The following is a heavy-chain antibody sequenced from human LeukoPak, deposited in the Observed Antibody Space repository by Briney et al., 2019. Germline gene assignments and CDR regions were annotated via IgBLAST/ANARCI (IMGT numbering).Heavy chain of an antibody. V-gene: IGHV1-8*01. Sequence: ASVKVSCKASGYTFTDYNINWVRQATGQGLEWMGRMHPKSGNTNYAQKFQGRVTMTRNTSISTAYMGLSSLKSDDTAVYYCARVAGTVTGTDRDDWGQGTLVTVSS. J-gene: IGHJ4*02. CDR2: MHPKSGNT. CDR1: GYTFTDYN. D-gene: IGHD6-19*01. CDR3: ARVAGTVTGTDRDD.